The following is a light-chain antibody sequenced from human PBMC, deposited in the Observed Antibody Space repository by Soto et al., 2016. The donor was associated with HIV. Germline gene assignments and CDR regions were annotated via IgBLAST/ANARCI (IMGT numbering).Light chain of an antibody. CDR1: SLRRYY. V-gene: IGLV3-19*01. Sequence: SSELTQDPAVSVALGQTVRITCQGDSLRRYYASWYQQKPGQAPVLGIYGKNNRPSGIPDRFSGSSSGNTASLTITGAQAEDEADYYCNSRDNSGNHYVFGTGTKVTVL. CDR3: NSRDNSGNHYV. CDR2: GKN. J-gene: IGLJ1*01.